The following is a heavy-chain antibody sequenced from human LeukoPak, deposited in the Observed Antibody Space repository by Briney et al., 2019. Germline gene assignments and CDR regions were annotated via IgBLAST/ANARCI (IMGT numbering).Heavy chain of an antibody. CDR2: ISSSSSYI. CDR3: ARDAPLLYYDILTGYTTEFDY. Sequence: GGSLRLSCAASGFTFSSYSMNWVRQAPGKGLEWVSSISSSSSYIYYADSVKGRFTISRGNAKNSLYLQMNSLRAEDTAVYYCARDAPLLYYDILTGYTTEFDYWGQGTLVTVSS. D-gene: IGHD3-9*01. J-gene: IGHJ4*02. V-gene: IGHV3-21*01. CDR1: GFTFSSYS.